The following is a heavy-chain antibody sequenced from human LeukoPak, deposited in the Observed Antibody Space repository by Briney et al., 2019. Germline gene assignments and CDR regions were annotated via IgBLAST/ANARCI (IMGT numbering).Heavy chain of an antibody. J-gene: IGHJ4*02. CDR3: AREPIVVVPATPGEFDY. CDR2: ISSSGSTI. D-gene: IGHD2-2*01. Sequence: GGYLRLSCAASGFTFSSYEMNWVRQAPGNGLEWASYISSSGSTIYYADSVKGRFTISRDNAKNSLYLQMNSLRAEDTAVYYCAREPIVVVPATPGEFDYWGQGTLVTVSS. CDR1: GFTFSSYE. V-gene: IGHV3-48*03.